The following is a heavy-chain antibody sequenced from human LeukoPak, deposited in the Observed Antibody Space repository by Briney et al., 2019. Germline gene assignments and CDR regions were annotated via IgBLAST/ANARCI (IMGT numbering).Heavy chain of an antibody. CDR2: INPNSGGT. Sequence: GASVKVSCKASGYPFTGYYMHWVRQAPGQGLEWMGWINPNSGGTNYAQKFQGRVTMTRDTSISTAYMELSRLRSDDTAVYYCARGARSHSYGYRDIDYWGQGTLVTVSS. V-gene: IGHV1-2*02. J-gene: IGHJ4*02. CDR1: GYPFTGYY. CDR3: ARGARSHSYGYRDIDY. D-gene: IGHD5-18*01.